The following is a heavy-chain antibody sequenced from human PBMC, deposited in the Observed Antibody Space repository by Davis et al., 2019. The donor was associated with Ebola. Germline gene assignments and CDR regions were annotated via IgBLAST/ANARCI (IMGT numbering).Heavy chain of an antibody. CDR3: ARSDSNYVSPFDI. CDR1: GYSFTSYW. V-gene: IGHV5-51*01. J-gene: IGHJ3*02. CDR2: IYPGDSDT. D-gene: IGHD4-11*01. Sequence: GESLKISCKGSGYSFTSYWIGWVRQTPGRGLEWMGIIYPGDSDTKYSPSFQGQVTFSADKSISTAYLQWNSLKASDTAMYYCARSDSNYVSPFDIWGHGTMVTVSS.